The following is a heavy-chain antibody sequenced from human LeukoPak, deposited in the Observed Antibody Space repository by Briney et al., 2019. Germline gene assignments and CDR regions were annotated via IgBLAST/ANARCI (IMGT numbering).Heavy chain of an antibody. D-gene: IGHD5-24*01. J-gene: IGHJ4*02. CDR3: AKDDRWLQFCC. V-gene: IGHV3-73*01. Sequence: GGSLRLSCAASGFTFSGSALHWVRQASGKGLEWVGRIRSTANGYATAYAASVKGRFTISRDDSKNTAYLQMDSLRAEDTAVYYCAKDDRWLQFCCWGQGTLVTVSA. CDR1: GFTFSGSA. CDR2: IRSTANGYAT.